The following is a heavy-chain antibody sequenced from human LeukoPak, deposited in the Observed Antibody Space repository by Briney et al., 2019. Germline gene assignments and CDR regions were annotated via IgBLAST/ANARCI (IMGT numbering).Heavy chain of an antibody. CDR3: ARTRGYIAS. Sequence: GGSLRLSCVASGFNFIDYYMSWIRQVPGKGLEWISYISNTGQTIYYADSVKGRFTISRDNSKNSLYLQMNSLRAEDTAVYYCARTRGYIASWGQGTLVTASS. V-gene: IGHV3-11*01. CDR2: ISNTGQTI. CDR1: GFNFIDYY. J-gene: IGHJ4*02. D-gene: IGHD5-12*01.